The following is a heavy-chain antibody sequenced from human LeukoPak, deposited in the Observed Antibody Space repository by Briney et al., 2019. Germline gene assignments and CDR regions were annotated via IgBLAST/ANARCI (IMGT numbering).Heavy chain of an antibody. Sequence: GGALRLSCAASGFIFSSYWMSWVRQAPGKGLEWVANIQHDGSEQYYVDSVKGRFTISRDNSKNTLYMQMNSLRAEDTAVYYCAKDLSGGYDYFDYWGQGTLVTVSS. V-gene: IGHV3-7*03. J-gene: IGHJ4*02. D-gene: IGHD5-12*01. CDR1: GFIFSSYW. CDR3: AKDLSGGYDYFDY. CDR2: IQHDGSEQ.